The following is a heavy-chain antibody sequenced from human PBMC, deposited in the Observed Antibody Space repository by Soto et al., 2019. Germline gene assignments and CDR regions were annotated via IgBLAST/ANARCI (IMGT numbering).Heavy chain of an antibody. Sequence: PGWALRLSCAASGFTFSSYAMHWVRQAPGKGLEWVAVISYDGSNKYYADSVKGRFTISRDNSKNTLYLQMNSLRAEDTAVYYCARDESSGWYVFDYWGQGTLVTVSS. D-gene: IGHD6-19*01. J-gene: IGHJ4*02. CDR3: ARDESSGWYVFDY. CDR1: GFTFSSYA. V-gene: IGHV3-30-3*01. CDR2: ISYDGSNK.